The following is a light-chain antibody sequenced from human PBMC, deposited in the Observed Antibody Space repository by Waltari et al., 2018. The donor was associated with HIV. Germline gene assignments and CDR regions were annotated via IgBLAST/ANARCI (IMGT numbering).Light chain of an antibody. J-gene: IGKJ4*01. Sequence: EIVMNQTPPSLSVTPGRAASISSKSSETLLHSDGKTYFYWYVQKTGLPPQLLFYEVSNRFAGVPDRFSGSGSGTDFTLILSRVEAEDVGVYYCMQSAQFPVTFGGGTKVEI. CDR2: EVS. CDR3: MQSAQFPVT. V-gene: IGKV2D-29*01. CDR1: ETLLHSDGKTY.